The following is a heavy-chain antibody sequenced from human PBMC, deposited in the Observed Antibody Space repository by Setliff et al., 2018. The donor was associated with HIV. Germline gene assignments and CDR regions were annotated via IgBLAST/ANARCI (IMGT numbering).Heavy chain of an antibody. D-gene: IGHD3-9*01. Sequence: ASETLSLTCTVYGGSIRNYYWSWIRQHQGKGLEWIGYFYTSGSTDYNPSLHSRLTISVDTPQNQFSLMLSSVTAADTAVYYCASHQHNFTGYYYYYYYMAVCGRGTMVTVSS. CDR3: ASHQHNFTGYYYYYYYMAV. CDR2: FYTSGST. CDR1: GGSIRNYY. V-gene: IGHV4-4*09. J-gene: IGHJ6*03.